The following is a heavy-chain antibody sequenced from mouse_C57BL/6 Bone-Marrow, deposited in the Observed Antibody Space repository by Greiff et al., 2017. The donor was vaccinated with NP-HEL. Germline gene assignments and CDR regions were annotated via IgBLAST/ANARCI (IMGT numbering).Heavy chain of an antibody. CDR3: VLTTTVVPYAMDY. CDR1: GYTFTSYG. D-gene: IGHD1-1*01. Sequence: QVQLQQSGAELARPGASVKLSCKASGYTFTSYGISWVKQRTGQGLEWIGEIYPRSGNTYYNEKFKGKATLTADKSSSTAYMELRSLTSEDSAVYFCVLTTTVVPYAMDYWGQGTSVTVSS. V-gene: IGHV1-81*01. J-gene: IGHJ4*01. CDR2: IYPRSGNT.